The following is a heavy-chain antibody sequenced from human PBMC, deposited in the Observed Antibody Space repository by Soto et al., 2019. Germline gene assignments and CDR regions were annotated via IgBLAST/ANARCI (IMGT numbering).Heavy chain of an antibody. D-gene: IGHD1-7*01. CDR1: GFTFSSYS. CDR3: ARGTGTTVDPFDY. V-gene: IGHV3-21*01. Sequence: EVQLVESGGGLVKPGGSLRLSCAASGFTFSSYSMNWVRQAPGKGLEWVSSISSSSSYIYYADSVKGRFTISRDNAKNSLYLQMNSLRAEDTAVYYCARGTGTTVDPFDYWGQGTLVTVSS. CDR2: ISSSSSYI. J-gene: IGHJ4*02.